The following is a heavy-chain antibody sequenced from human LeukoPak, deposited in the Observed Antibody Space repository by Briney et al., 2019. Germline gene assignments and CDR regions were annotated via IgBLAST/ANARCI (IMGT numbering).Heavy chain of an antibody. V-gene: IGHV3-64*01. CDR2: ISSNGGST. Sequence: GGSLRLSCAASGFAFSSYAMHWVRQAPGKGLEYVSAISSNGGSTYYANSVTGRFTISRDNSKNTLYLQMGSLRAEDMAVYYCARGFTGYYYYGMDVWGQGTTVTVSS. CDR3: ARGFTGYYYYGMDV. CDR1: GFAFSSYA. D-gene: IGHD3-10*01. J-gene: IGHJ6*02.